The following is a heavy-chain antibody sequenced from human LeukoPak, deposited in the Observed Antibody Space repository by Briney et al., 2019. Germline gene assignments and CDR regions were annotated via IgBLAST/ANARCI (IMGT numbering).Heavy chain of an antibody. CDR2: ISYDGSNK. J-gene: IGHJ4*02. CDR3: ARDREYYYDSSGYYALDY. CDR1: GFTFSNYA. Sequence: GGSLRLSCAASGFTFSNYAILWVRQAPGKGLEWVAVISYDGSNKYYADSVKGRFTISRDNSKNALYLQMNSLRAEDTAVYYCARDREYYYDSSGYYALDYWGQGTLVTVSS. V-gene: IGHV3-30-3*01. D-gene: IGHD3-22*01.